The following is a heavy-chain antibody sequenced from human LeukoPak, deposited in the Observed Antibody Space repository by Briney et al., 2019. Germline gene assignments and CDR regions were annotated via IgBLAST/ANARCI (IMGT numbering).Heavy chain of an antibody. J-gene: IGHJ4*02. CDR1: GGSISTYY. CDR2: FHYSGTT. Sequence: SETLSLTCTVSGGSISTYYWSWIRQPPGKGLEWIGYFHYSGTTNYNPSLKSRVTISVDTSKNQFSLKLSSVTAADTAVYYCARADANWGVVDYWGQGTLVTVSS. D-gene: IGHD7-27*01. V-gene: IGHV4-59*01. CDR3: ARADANWGVVDY.